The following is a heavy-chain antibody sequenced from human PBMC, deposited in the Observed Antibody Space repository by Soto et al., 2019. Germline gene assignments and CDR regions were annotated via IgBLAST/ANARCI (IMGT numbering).Heavy chain of an antibody. D-gene: IGHD1-26*01. V-gene: IGHV1-69*06. Sequence: QVQLVQSGAEVKRPGSSVKVSCQSSGGAFSTYYFNWVRQAPGQGPEWMGGILPLFGTVDYSQKFQDRVTITADKSTTTVFMELTSLKSEDTAVYFCARNQAAGQSSNYFDSWGQGTLVTVSS. CDR2: ILPLFGTV. CDR3: ARNQAAGQSSNYFDS. J-gene: IGHJ4*02. CDR1: GGAFSTYY.